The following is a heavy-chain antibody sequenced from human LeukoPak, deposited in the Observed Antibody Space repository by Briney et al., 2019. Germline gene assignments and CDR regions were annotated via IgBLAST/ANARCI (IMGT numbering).Heavy chain of an antibody. J-gene: IGHJ6*03. D-gene: IGHD3-3*01. V-gene: IGHV4-4*07. CDR1: GGSISSYY. Sequence: SETLSLTCTVSGGSISSYYWSWIRQPAGKGLEWIGRIYTSGSTNYNPSLKSRVTMSVDTSKNQFSLKLSSVTAADTAVYYCARRSYLETLPPYYYDYYMDVWGKGTTVTVSS. CDR2: IYTSGST. CDR3: ARRSYLETLPPYYYDYYMDV.